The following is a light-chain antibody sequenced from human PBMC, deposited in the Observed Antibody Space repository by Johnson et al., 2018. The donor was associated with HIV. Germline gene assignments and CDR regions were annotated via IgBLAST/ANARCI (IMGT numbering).Light chain of an antibody. CDR1: SSNIGNNY. Sequence: QSVLTQPPSVSAAPGQKVTISCSGSSSNIGNNYVSWYQQLPGTAPKLLIYENNKRPSGIPDRFSGSKSGTSDTLGITGLQTGDEADYYCGTWDNSLSTGAVFGTGTNVTVL. CDR3: GTWDNSLSTGAV. CDR2: ENN. V-gene: IGLV1-51*02. J-gene: IGLJ1*01.